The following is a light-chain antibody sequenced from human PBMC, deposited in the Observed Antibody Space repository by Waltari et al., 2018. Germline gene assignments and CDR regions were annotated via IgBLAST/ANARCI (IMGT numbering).Light chain of an antibody. CDR2: TNK. J-gene: IGLJ2*01. V-gene: IGLV1-47*02. CDR1: SSSIGSTY. CDR3: AAWDDSLSGMV. Sequence: QSVLTQPPSAAGTPGQRVTISCSGSSSSIGSTYVYWYQHLPGTAPQLLIYTNKQRHSGVPDRFADSKSGTSASLVISGLRSEEDADYYCAAWDDSLSGMVFGGGTKLTVL.